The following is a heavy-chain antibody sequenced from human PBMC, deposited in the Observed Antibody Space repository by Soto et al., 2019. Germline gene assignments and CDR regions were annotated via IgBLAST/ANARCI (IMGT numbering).Heavy chain of an antibody. D-gene: IGHD3-22*01. J-gene: IGHJ4*02. CDR1: GHSISSYY. Sequence: QVQLQESGPGLVKPSETLSLTCAVSGHSISSYYCMWIRQPPGKGLESIGYLYYGRSANYNPSLKSRVTLSVDTSTNQCSLTLSCMTAADTDVYYCALRSMAVVPEYWGQGTLVTVSS. V-gene: IGHV4-59*01. CDR2: LYYGRSA. CDR3: ALRSMAVVPEY.